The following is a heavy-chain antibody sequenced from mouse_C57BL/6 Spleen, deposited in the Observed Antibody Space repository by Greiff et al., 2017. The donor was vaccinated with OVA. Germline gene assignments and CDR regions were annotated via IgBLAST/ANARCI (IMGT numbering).Heavy chain of an antibody. D-gene: IGHD2-1*01. V-gene: IGHV1-69*01. CDR3: ARRLSYGNYAMDY. Sequence: VQLQQPGAELVMPGASVKLSCKASGYTFTSYWMHWVKQRPGQGLEWIGEIDPSDSYTNYNQKFKGKSTLTVDKSSSTAYMQLSSLTSEDSAVYYCARRLSYGNYAMDYWGQGTSVTVSS. CDR1: GYTFTSYW. CDR2: IDPSDSYT. J-gene: IGHJ4*01.